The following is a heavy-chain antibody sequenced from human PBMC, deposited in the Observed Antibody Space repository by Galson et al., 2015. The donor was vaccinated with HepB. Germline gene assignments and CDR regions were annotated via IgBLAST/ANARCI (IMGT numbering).Heavy chain of an antibody. D-gene: IGHD3-10*01. J-gene: IGHJ3*02. CDR2: ISGGGSEI. Sequence: SLRLSCAASGFHFRSYAMHWVRQAPGKGLEWVSAISGGGSEIYYADSVKGRFTISRDNSKNTLSLQMNSLRVDDTAIYYCARDRYYYGSGRYFEAPDAFDIWGQGTMVTVSS. CDR1: GFHFRSYA. V-gene: IGHV3-23*01. CDR3: ARDRYYYGSGRYFEAPDAFDI.